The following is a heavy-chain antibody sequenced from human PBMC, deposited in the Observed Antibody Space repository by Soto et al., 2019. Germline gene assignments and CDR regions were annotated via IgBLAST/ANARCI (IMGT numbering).Heavy chain of an antibody. J-gene: IGHJ6*03. D-gene: IGHD3-16*01. CDR2: INHGGRT. CDR1: GGASSGYY. Sequence: QVQLQQWGAGLLKPSETLSLTCAISGGASSGYYWTWVRQPPGKGLEWIGEINHGGRTNYNPSLKSRVTLSIDTTKNHFSLQLTSVTAADTAVYFCARGWGRYYSFDFMDVWGEGTTVTVSS. V-gene: IGHV4-34*02. CDR3: ARGWGRYYSFDFMDV.